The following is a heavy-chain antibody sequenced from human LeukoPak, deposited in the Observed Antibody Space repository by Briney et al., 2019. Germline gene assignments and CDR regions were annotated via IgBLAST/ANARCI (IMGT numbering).Heavy chain of an antibody. CDR2: ISYSGSS. D-gene: IGHD6-13*01. J-gene: IGHJ2*01. CDR3: ARLSSSWYQDWYFDL. Sequence: SETLSLTCTVSGGSIISTIYYWGWIRQSPGKGLDWIGSISYSGSSFCKPSLKSRVTIAVDTSKNQFSLKLSSVTAADTAVYYCARLSSSWYQDWYFDLWGRGTLVTVSS. CDR1: GGSIISTIYY. V-gene: IGHV4-39*07.